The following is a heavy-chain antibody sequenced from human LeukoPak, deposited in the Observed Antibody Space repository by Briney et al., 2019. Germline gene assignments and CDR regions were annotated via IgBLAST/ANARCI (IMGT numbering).Heavy chain of an antibody. CDR3: ARGGRYSTDNWFDP. CDR1: GFTFRSYW. V-gene: IGHV3-74*01. D-gene: IGHD6-13*01. J-gene: IGHJ5*02. CDR2: SNSDGSST. Sequence: PGGSLRLSCAASGFTFRSYWMYWVRQAPGKGLVWVSRSNSDGSSTSYADSLKGRLTISRDNAKNTVYLQMNSLSAEDTAVYYCARGGRYSTDNWFDPWGQGTLVTVSS.